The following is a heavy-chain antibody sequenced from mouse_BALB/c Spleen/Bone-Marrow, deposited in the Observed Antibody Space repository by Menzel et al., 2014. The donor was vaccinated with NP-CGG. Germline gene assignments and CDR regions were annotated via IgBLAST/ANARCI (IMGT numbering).Heavy chain of an antibody. J-gene: IGHJ2*01. CDR2: IYPSDSYT. D-gene: IGHD1-1*01. Sequence: QVQLQQSGAELVRPGASVKLSCKASGYTFTSYWINWVKQRPGQGLEWIGNIYPSDSYTNYNQKFKDKATLTVDKSSSTAYMQLSSPTSEDSAVYYCTRAGATVPFHYWGQGTTLTVSS. CDR1: GYTFTSYW. CDR3: TRAGATVPFHY. V-gene: IGHV1-69*02.